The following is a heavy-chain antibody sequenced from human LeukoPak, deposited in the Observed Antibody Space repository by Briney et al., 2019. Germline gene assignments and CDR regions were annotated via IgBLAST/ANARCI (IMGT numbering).Heavy chain of an antibody. CDR3: ARGPYSYDSSGAFDI. CDR2: IYYSGST. D-gene: IGHD3-22*01. CDR1: GGSMSSSYYY. V-gene: IGHV4-39*07. J-gene: IGHJ3*02. Sequence: SETLSVTCTVSGGSMSSSYYYWGWIRQPPGKGLEWIGSIYYSGSTNYNPSLKSRVTISVDTSKNQFSLKLSSVTAADTAVYFCARGPYSYDSSGAFDIWGQGTMVTVSS.